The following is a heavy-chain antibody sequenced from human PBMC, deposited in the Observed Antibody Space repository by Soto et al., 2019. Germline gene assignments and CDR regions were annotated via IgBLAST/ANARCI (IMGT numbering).Heavy chain of an antibody. Sequence: EVQLVESGGGLVQPGGSLRLSCAASGFTFSDHYMDWVRQAPGKGLERVGRIRNKANSYTTEYAASGQGRVTGSRDDSRGCLYRQMNSLKIDDTAIYYCTGVWSSSWGLEAFDIWGQGTTVTVSS. CDR2: IRNKANSYTT. CDR3: TGVWSSSWGLEAFDI. V-gene: IGHV3-72*01. D-gene: IGHD6-13*01. CDR1: GFTFSDHY. J-gene: IGHJ3*02.